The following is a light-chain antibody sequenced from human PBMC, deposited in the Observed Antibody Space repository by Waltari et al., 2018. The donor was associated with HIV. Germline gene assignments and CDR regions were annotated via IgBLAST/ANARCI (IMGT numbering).Light chain of an antibody. CDR1: QSISSAY. J-gene: IGKJ2*01. CDR3: QQYGSSPYT. Sequence: EIVLTQSPGPLSVSPVPTVTLHCRASQSISSAYLAWYQQKVGQAPRLLIYGASTRAIGIPDRFSGSGSETDFTLTITRLEPDDFAVYYCQQYGSSPYTFGQGTQLELK. CDR2: GAS. V-gene: IGKV3-20*01.